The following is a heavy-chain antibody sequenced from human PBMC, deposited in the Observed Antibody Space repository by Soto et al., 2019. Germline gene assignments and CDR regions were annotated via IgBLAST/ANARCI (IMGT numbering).Heavy chain of an antibody. J-gene: IGHJ4*02. CDR3: TTYSGAAFEY. CDR1: GLPFKNAW. Sequence: EVQLVESGGGLVKLGGPFSLSCLAPGLPFKNAWMNWVRRVPGKGLEWVGRIRSKSDGGTTDYAAPVKGRFTISRDDSKNMVDLQMSSLKTEDTAIYYCTTYSGAAFEYWGQGALVTVSS. V-gene: IGHV3-15*01. CDR2: IRSKSDGGTT. D-gene: IGHD1-26*01.